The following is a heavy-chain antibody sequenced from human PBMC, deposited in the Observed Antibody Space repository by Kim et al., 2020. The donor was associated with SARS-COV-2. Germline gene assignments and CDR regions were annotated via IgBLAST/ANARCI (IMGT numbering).Heavy chain of an antibody. V-gene: IGHV3-30*18. D-gene: IGHD3-10*01. CDR2: ISYDGSNK. CDR1: GFTFSSYG. CDR3: AKDRYYYGSGSYYKLVDY. J-gene: IGHJ4*02. Sequence: GGSLRLSCAASGFTFSSYGMHWVRQAPGKGLEWVAVISYDGSNKYYADSVKGRFTISRDNSKNTLYLQMNSLRAEDTAVYYCAKDRYYYGSGSYYKLVDYWGQGTLVTVSS.